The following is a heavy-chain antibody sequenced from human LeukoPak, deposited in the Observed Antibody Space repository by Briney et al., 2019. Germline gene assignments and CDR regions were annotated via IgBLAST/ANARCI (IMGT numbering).Heavy chain of an antibody. J-gene: IGHJ4*02. CDR2: IYYSGST. D-gene: IGHD5-12*01. CDR3: ARDIGGYDSSEETYYFDY. Sequence: SETLSLTCAVYGGSFSGFCWTWIRQPPGKGLEWIGYIYYSGSTNYNPSLKSRVTISVDTSKNQFSLKLSSVTAADTAVYYCARDIGGYDSSEETYYFDYWGQGTLVTVSS. CDR1: GGSFSGFC. V-gene: IGHV4-59*01.